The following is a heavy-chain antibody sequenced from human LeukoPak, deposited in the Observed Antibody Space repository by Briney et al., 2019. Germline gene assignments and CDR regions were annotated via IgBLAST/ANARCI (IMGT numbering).Heavy chain of an antibody. D-gene: IGHD1-1*01. J-gene: IGHJ4*02. Sequence: ASVKVSCKASGCTFTSYYMHWVRQAPGQGLEWMGIINPSGGSTSYAQKFQGRVTMTRDMSASTVYMELSSLRSEDTAVYYCARDPAGTYPDYWGQGTLVTVSS. CDR2: INPSGGST. CDR1: GCTFTSYY. V-gene: IGHV1-46*01. CDR3: ARDPAGTYPDY.